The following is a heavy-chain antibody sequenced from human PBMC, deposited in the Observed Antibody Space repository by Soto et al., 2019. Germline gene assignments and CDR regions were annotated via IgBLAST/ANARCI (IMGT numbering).Heavy chain of an antibody. CDR2: INPASGTT. CDR3: TRSIVRMVPGQGPRAHLDP. Sequence: QVQLEQSGAEVRQPGASVKVSCKVSGNTFTSYDINWVRQPSGHGLEWMGWINPASGTTGYAPQFQGRITLTTNTSTTTDFMELSSLRSDATAVYYCTRSIVRMVPGQGPRAHLDPWGQGTLVTVSS. CDR1: GNTFTSYD. V-gene: IGHV1-8*01. J-gene: IGHJ5*02. D-gene: IGHD2-8*01.